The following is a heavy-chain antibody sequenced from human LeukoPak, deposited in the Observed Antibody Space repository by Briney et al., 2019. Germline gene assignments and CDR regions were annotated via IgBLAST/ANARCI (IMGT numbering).Heavy chain of an antibody. CDR1: GGTFSSYA. J-gene: IGHJ4*02. Sequence: GASVKVSCKASGGTFSSYAIGWVRQAPGQGLEWMGRIIPILGIANYAQKFQGRVTITADKSTSTAYMELSSLRSEDTAVYYCARYRAYYYDSSGYSPLDYWGQGTLVTVSS. CDR2: IIPILGIA. V-gene: IGHV1-69*04. CDR3: ARYRAYYYDSSGYSPLDY. D-gene: IGHD3-22*01.